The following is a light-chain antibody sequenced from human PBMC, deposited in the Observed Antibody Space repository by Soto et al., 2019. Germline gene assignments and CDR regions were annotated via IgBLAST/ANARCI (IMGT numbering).Light chain of an antibody. J-gene: IGLJ1*01. V-gene: IGLV2-14*01. CDR1: SSDVGGYNY. CDR3: SSYTSSSTLYV. CDR2: DVS. Sequence: LTQPASVSGSPGQSITISCTGTSSDVGGYNYVSWYQQHPGKAPKLMIYDVSNRPSGVSNRFSGSKSGNTASLTISGLQAEDEADYYYSSYTSSSTLYVFGTGTKVTVL.